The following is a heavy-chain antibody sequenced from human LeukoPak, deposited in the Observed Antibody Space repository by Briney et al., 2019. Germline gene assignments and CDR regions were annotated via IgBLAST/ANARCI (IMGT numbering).Heavy chain of an antibody. CDR3: ARHHYDYSFDI. V-gene: IGHV1-69*05. CDR2: IIPIFGTA. CDR1: GGTFSSYA. Sequence: ASVKLSCKASGGTFSSYAISWVRQAPGQALEWMGGIIPIFGTANYAQKFQGRVTITTDESTSTAYMELSSLRSEDTAVYYCARHHYDYSFDIWGQGTMVTVSS. D-gene: IGHD3-22*01. J-gene: IGHJ3*02.